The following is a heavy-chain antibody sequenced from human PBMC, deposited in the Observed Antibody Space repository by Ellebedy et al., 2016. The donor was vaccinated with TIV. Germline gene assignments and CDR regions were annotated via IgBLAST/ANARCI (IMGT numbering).Heavy chain of an antibody. CDR2: INHGGST. Sequence: MPSETLSLTCIVSGGSISSYYWSWIRQPPGKGLEWIGEINHGGSTNYNPSLKSRVSISVDTSQNQFSLKLTSVTAADTAVYYCARVSNLKGADYWGQGTLVTVSS. CDR3: ARVSNLKGADY. V-gene: IGHV4-34*01. CDR1: GGSISSYY. J-gene: IGHJ4*02. D-gene: IGHD3-16*01.